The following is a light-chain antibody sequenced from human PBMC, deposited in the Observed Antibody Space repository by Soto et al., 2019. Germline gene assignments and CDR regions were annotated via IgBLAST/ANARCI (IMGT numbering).Light chain of an antibody. J-gene: IGLJ1*01. V-gene: IGLV2-14*01. CDR1: NSDVGCYNS. CDR2: DVT. Sequence: QSALTQPASMSGSPGQSITISCTGTNSDVGCYNSVSWYKQHPGKAPKLMIYDVTNRPSWVSSRFSGSKSGNTASLTISGLQAEDEAEYYCSSYTSNHTPNFFSTGTELTVL. CDR3: SSYTSNHTPNF.